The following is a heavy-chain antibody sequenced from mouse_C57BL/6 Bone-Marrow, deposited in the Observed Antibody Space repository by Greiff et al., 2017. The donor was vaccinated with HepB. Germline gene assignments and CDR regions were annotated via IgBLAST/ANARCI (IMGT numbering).Heavy chain of an antibody. V-gene: IGHV1-42*01. CDR1: GYSFTGYY. CDR3: ARMTYYDYDWFAY. D-gene: IGHD2-4*01. Sequence: VQLQQSGPELVKPGASVKISCKASGYSFTGYYMNWVKQSPEKSLEWIGEINPSTGGTTYNQKFKAKATLTVDKSSSTAYMQLKSLTSEDSAVYYCARMTYYDYDWFAYWGQGTLVTVSA. CDR2: INPSTGGT. J-gene: IGHJ3*01.